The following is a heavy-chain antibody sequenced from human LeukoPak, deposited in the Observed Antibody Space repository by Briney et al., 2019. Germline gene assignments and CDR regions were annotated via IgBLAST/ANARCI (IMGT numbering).Heavy chain of an antibody. J-gene: IGHJ4*02. CDR1: GYTFTDYH. D-gene: IGHD6-19*01. CDR2: INPTSGAT. CDR3: ARDGWLDY. V-gene: IGHV1-2*02. Sequence: ASVKVSCKASGYTFTDYHMHWVRQAPGQGLEWMGWINPTSGATNTAPWFQGRGAMARDTSISTAYMELSSLRSVDTAVYYCARDGWLDYWGQGTLVTVSS.